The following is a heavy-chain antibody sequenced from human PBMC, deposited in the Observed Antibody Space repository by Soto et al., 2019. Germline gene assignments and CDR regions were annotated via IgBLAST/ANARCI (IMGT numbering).Heavy chain of an antibody. CDR1: GYSFTSHW. Sequence: GESLKISCKGSGYSFTSHWISWVRQMPGKGLEWMGRIDPSDSYTNYSPSFQGHVTISADKSISTAYLQWSSLKASDTAMYYCARHHEYYDYVWGSYRYTYYFDYWGQGTLVTVSS. V-gene: IGHV5-10-1*01. CDR3: ARHHEYYDYVWGSYRYTYYFDY. J-gene: IGHJ4*02. D-gene: IGHD3-16*02. CDR2: IDPSDSYT.